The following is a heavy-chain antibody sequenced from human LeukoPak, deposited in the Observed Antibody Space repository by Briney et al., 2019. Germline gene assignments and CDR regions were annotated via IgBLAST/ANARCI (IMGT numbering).Heavy chain of an antibody. Sequence: SETLSLTCTVSGGSISSYYWSWIRQPPGKGLEWIGYIYYTGSTNYNPSLNSRVTMSVDTSKNQFSLKLSSVTAADTAVYYCARLILAARPIFDAFDIWGQGTMVTVSS. CDR2: IYYTGST. CDR1: GGSISSYY. V-gene: IGHV4-59*08. CDR3: ARLILAARPIFDAFDI. D-gene: IGHD6-6*01. J-gene: IGHJ3*02.